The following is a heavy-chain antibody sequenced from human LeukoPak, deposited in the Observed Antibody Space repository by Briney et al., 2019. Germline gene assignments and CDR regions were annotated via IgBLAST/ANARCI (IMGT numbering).Heavy chain of an antibody. V-gene: IGHV4-38-2*02. CDR3: AREGAMVRGVLDY. CDR2: IYHSGST. CDR1: GYSLSSGYY. D-gene: IGHD3-10*01. Sequence: SETLSLTCAVSGYSLSSGYYWGWIRQPPGKGLEWIGSIYHSGSTYYNPSLKSRVTISVDTSKNQFSLKLSSVTAADTAVYYCAREGAMVRGVLDYWGQGTLVTVSS. J-gene: IGHJ4*02.